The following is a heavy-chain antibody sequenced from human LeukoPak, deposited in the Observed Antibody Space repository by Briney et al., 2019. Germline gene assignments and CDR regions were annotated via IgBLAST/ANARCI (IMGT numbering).Heavy chain of an antibody. CDR1: GFTVSSNY. CDR3: AREVPYYGMDV. CDR2: IYSGGST. J-gene: IGHJ6*02. V-gene: IGHV3-53*01. Sequence: PGGSLRLSCAASGFTVSSNYTSWVRQAPGKGLEWVSVIYSGGSTYYADSVKGRFTISRDNSKNTLYLQMNSLRAEDTAVYYCAREVPYYGMDVWGQGTTVTVSS.